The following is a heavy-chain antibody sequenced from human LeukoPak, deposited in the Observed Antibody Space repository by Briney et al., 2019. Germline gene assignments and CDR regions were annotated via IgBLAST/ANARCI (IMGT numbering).Heavy chain of an antibody. CDR3: ARVTMVRGYSLGY. CDR1: GYTFTSYD. CDR2: MNPNSGNT. Sequence: ASVKVSCKASGYTFTSYDINWVRQATGQGLEWMGWMNPNSGNTGNAQKFQGRVTMTRNTSISTAYMELSSLRSEDTAVYYCARVTMVRGYSLGYWGQGTLVTVSS. J-gene: IGHJ4*02. D-gene: IGHD3-10*01. V-gene: IGHV1-8*01.